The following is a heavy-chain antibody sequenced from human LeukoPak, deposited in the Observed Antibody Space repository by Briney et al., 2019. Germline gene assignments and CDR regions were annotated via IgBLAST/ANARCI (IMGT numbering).Heavy chain of an antibody. Sequence: ASVKVSCKASGYTFTGYYMHWVRQAPGQGLEWMGRINPNSGGTNYAQKFQGRGTMTRDTFISTAYMGLSRLRSLATAVYYCARPTFGAFDIWGQGTMVTVSS. CDR3: ARPTFGAFDI. CDR1: GYTFTGYY. J-gene: IGHJ3*02. D-gene: IGHD3-16*01. V-gene: IGHV1-2*06. CDR2: INPNSGGT.